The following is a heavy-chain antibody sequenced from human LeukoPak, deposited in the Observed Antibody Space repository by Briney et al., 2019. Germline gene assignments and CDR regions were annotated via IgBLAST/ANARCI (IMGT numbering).Heavy chain of an antibody. CDR2: IIPIFGTA. V-gene: IGHV1-69*05. J-gene: IGHJ4*02. CDR1: GGTFSSYA. CDR3: ARDISVYDWGAFDY. Sequence: SVKVSCKASGGTFSSYAISWVRQARGQGLEWMGRIIPIFGTANYAQKFQGRVTITTDESTSTAYMELSSLRSEDTAVYYCARDISVYDWGAFDYWGQGTLVTVSS. D-gene: IGHD5/OR15-5a*01.